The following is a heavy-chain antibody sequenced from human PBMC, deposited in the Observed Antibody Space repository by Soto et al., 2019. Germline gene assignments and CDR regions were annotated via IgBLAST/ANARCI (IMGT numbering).Heavy chain of an antibody. D-gene: IGHD3-9*01. Sequence: GGSLRLSCAASGFTFSSYAMSWVRQAPGKGLEWVSAISGSGGSTYYADSVKGRFTISRDNSKNTLYLQMNSLRAEDTAVYYCAKYPTHPYDILTGPGAFDIWGQGTMVTV. J-gene: IGHJ3*02. V-gene: IGHV3-23*01. CDR3: AKYPTHPYDILTGPGAFDI. CDR1: GFTFSSYA. CDR2: ISGSGGST.